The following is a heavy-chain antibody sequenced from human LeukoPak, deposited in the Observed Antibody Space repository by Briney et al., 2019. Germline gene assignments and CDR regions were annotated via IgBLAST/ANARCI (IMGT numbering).Heavy chain of an antibody. CDR2: IYSGGSA. J-gene: IGHJ3*01. V-gene: IGHV3-66*04. D-gene: IGHD3-9*01. CDR1: GFTVSSNY. CDR3: ASQRRVDLGYAFNL. Sequence: GGSLRISCAASGFTVSSNYMNWVRQAPRKGLEWVSVIYSGGSASYADSVKGRFTISRDNSKNTLYLQMNSLRADDTALYYCASQRRVDLGYAFNLWGQGTMVTVSS.